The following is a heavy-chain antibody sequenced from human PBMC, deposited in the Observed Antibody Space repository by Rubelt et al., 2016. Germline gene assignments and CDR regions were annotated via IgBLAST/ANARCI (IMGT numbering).Heavy chain of an antibody. D-gene: IGHD2-2*01. Sequence: QITLKESGPTLAKPTQTLTLTCALSGFSLRSRGVGVGWIRQPPGKALEWLALIYWDDDKRYSPSLETRLALTKDNSRNQVVLTMTRLDPVDTATYYCARTRTLYWYFDIWGRGTLVTVSS. V-gene: IGHV2-5*02. CDR1: GFSLRSRGVG. CDR2: IYWDDDK. CDR3: ARTRTLYWYFDI. J-gene: IGHJ2*01.